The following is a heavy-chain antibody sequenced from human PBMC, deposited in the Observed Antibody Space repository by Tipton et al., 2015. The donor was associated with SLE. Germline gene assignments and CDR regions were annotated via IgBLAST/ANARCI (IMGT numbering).Heavy chain of an antibody. V-gene: IGHV4-39*07. D-gene: IGHD3/OR15-3a*01. CDR2: IYYDGTA. CDR1: GASVRSTSYH. CDR3: ASARRDWDSYYYYYYYMDV. Sequence: TLSLTCFVSGASVRSTSYHWGWIRQPPGKGLEWIGNIYYDGTAYYTPSLESRVTISIDTSKNQFSLKLSSVTAADTAVYYCASARRDWDSYYYYYYYMDVWGKGTTVTVSS. J-gene: IGHJ6*03.